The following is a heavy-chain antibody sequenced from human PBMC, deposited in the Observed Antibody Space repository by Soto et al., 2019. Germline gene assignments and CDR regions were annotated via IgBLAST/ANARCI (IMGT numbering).Heavy chain of an antibody. CDR1: GDSVYSNSAA. CDR3: VAGYYDSSSNWFDP. J-gene: IGHJ5*02. Sequence: SQTLSLTCAISGDSVYSNSAAWNWIRQSPSRGLEWLGRTYYRSKWYNDYSVSVKSRITINPDTSKNHFSLQLNTVTPEATAVDSGVAGYYDSSSNWFDPRGPGTRVTVSS. CDR2: TYYRSKWYN. V-gene: IGHV6-1*01. D-gene: IGHD3-22*01.